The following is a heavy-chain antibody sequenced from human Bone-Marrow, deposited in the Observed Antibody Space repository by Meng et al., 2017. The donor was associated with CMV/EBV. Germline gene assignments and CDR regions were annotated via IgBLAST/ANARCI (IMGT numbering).Heavy chain of an antibody. CDR2: ISTTTNYI. J-gene: IGHJ5*02. D-gene: IGHD5-18*01. CDR3: ASGAHSYESPHGGWFDH. CDR1: GFTFSGYS. Sequence: GESLKISCAASGFTFSGYSMNWVRQAPGKGLEWVSSISTTTNYIYYAESVKGRFTISRDNAKNSLYLQMDSLRAEDTALYYCASGAHSYESPHGGWFDHWGQGTLVTVSS. V-gene: IGHV3-21*01.